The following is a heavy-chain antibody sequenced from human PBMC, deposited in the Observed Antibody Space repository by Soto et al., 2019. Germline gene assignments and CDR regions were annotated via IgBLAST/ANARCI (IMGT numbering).Heavy chain of an antibody. CDR3: ARVRLYSSRPDAFDI. CDR2: IYYSGST. Sequence: QVQLQESAPGLVKPSETLSLTCTVSGGSISSYYWSWIRQPPGKGLEWIGYIYYSGSTNYNPSLKIRVTISVDTSKNHFSLKRSSVTAADTALYYCARVRLYSSRPDAFDIWGQGTMVTVSS. D-gene: IGHD6-13*01. V-gene: IGHV4-59*01. J-gene: IGHJ3*02. CDR1: GGSISSYY.